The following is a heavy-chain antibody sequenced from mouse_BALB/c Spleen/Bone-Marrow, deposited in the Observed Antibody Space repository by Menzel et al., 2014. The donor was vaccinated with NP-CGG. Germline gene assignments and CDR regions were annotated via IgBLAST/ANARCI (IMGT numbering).Heavy chain of an antibody. CDR1: GYTFTSYW. CDR3: AIGLYGAMDY. Sequence: QSGAKLVKPGASVKLSCKASGYTFTSYWMYWVIQRPGQGLEWIGEINPRSGRTNYNEKFKSRATLTVDKSSSTAYMQLSSLTSEDSAVYYCAIGLYGAMDYWGQGTSVTVSS. J-gene: IGHJ4*01. V-gene: IGHV1S81*02. D-gene: IGHD1-1*01. CDR2: INPRSGRT.